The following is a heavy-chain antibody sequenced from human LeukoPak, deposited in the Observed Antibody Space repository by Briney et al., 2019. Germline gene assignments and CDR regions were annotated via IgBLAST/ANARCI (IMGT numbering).Heavy chain of an antibody. CDR3: AKDSAFYYIDV. Sequence: GGSLRLSCAASGFTFNNYGMHWVRQAPGKVLEWVAFIRYNGNNQYYADSVKGRFTISRDNSKNTLYLQMNSLKGDDTAVYYCAKDSAFYYIDVWGKGTTVIISS. J-gene: IGHJ6*03. V-gene: IGHV3-30*02. D-gene: IGHD3-10*01. CDR2: IRYNGNNQ. CDR1: GFTFNNYG.